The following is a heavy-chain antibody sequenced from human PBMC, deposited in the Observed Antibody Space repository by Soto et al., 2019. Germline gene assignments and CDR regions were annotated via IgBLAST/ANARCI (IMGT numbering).Heavy chain of an antibody. V-gene: IGHV1-69*01. D-gene: IGHD5-18*01. J-gene: IGHJ4*02. CDR1: GAIFSSNA. CDR3: ARGGRRYSYAPRFYFDY. CDR2: NLPILSRT. Sequence: QVQLVQSGAEVKKPWSSVKVTCKASGAIFSSNAISWVRQAPGQGLEWMGGNLPILSRTNYAQKFQGRVTIAADEITRTAYMEISSLESEVTAVYYCARGGRRYSYAPRFYFDYWGKGTLVTVSS.